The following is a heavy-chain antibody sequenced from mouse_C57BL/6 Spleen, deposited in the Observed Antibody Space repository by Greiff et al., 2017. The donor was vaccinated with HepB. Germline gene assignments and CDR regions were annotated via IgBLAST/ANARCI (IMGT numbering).Heavy chain of an antibody. D-gene: IGHD2-5*01. CDR2: ISYDGSN. CDR3: ARDDYSNFHYYAMDY. CDR1: GYSITSGYY. J-gene: IGHJ4*01. Sequence: EVQRVESGPGLVKPSQSLSLTCSVTGYSITSGYYWNWIRQFPGNKLEWMGYISYDGSNNYNPSLKNRISITRDTSKNQFFLKLNSVTTEDTATYYCARDDYSNFHYYAMDYWGQGTSVTVSS. V-gene: IGHV3-6*01.